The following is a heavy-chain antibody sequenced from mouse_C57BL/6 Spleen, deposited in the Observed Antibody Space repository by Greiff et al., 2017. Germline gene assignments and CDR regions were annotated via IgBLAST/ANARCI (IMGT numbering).Heavy chain of an antibody. J-gene: IGHJ3*01. CDR1: GFSLSTSGMG. D-gene: IGHD2-4*01. Sequence: VKLMESGPGILQSSPTLSLTCSFSGFSLSTSGMGVSWIRQPSGKGLEWLAHIYWDDDKRYNPFLKSRLTISKDTSRNQVFLTITSVDTADTATCYCALYDYAFAYWGQGTLVTVSA. V-gene: IGHV8-12*01. CDR3: ALYDYAFAY. CDR2: IYWDDDK.